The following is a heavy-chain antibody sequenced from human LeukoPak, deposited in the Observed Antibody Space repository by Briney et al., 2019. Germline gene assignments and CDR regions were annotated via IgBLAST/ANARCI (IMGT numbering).Heavy chain of an antibody. J-gene: IGHJ4*02. V-gene: IGHV1-18*01. D-gene: IGHD6-19*01. Sequence: GASVKVSCKASGYTFTSYGISWVRQAPGQGLEWMGWISAYNGNTNYAQYFQGRVTMTTDTSTSTAFMDLRSLRSDGTAVYYCARTSESGWREFDYWGQGTLVTVSS. CDR3: ARTSESGWREFDY. CDR2: ISAYNGNT. CDR1: GYTFTSYG.